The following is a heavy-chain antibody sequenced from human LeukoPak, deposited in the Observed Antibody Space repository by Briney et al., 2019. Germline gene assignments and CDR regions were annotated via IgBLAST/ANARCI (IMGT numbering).Heavy chain of an antibody. CDR3: ARDYGDYVSYFDY. Sequence: GGSLRPSCAASGFTFSSYSMNWVRQAPGKGLEWVSYISSSSSTIYYADSVKGRFTISRDNAKNSLYLQMNSLRAEDTAVYYCARDYGDYVSYFDYWGQGTLVTVSS. CDR2: ISSSSSTI. D-gene: IGHD4-17*01. V-gene: IGHV3-48*01. J-gene: IGHJ4*02. CDR1: GFTFSSYS.